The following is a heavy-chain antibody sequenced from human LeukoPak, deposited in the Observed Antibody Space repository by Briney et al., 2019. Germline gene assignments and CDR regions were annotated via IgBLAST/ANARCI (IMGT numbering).Heavy chain of an antibody. CDR2: LYSGGDT. Sequence: PGGSLRLSCAAPGFTFSSNYINWVRQAPGKGLEWVSVLYSGGDTYYADSVKGRFTVSRDNSKNTLYLQMNSLGAEDTAVYYCARDTSGYCSTSRCYGSWYFDLWGRGTLVTVSS. J-gene: IGHJ2*01. D-gene: IGHD2-2*01. CDR3: ARDTSGYCSTSRCYGSWYFDL. V-gene: IGHV3-53*01. CDR1: GFTFSSNY.